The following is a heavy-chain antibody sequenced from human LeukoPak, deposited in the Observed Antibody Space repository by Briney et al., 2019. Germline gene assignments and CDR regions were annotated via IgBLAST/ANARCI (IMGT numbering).Heavy chain of an antibody. CDR1: GGSISSYY. Sequence: SETLSLTCTVSGGSISSYYWSWIRQPPGKGLEWIGYIYYSGSTNYNPSLESRVTISVDTSKNQFSLKLSSVTAADTAVYYCARVSSNWLYYFDYWGQGTLVTVSS. CDR3: ARVSSNWLYYFDY. J-gene: IGHJ4*02. CDR2: IYYSGST. V-gene: IGHV4-59*01. D-gene: IGHD6-13*01.